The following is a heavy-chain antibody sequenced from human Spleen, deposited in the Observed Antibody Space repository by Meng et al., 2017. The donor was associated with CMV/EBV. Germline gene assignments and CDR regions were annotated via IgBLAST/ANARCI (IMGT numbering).Heavy chain of an antibody. V-gene: IGHV4-39*07. CDR3: ARGMAARLRGFDP. Sequence: SETLSLTCTVSGGSISSSDYYWGWIRQPPGKGLEWIGEINHSGSTNYNPSLKSRVTISVDTSKNQFSLKLSSVTAADTAVYYCARGMAARLRGFDPWGQGTLVTVSS. CDR1: GGSISSSDYY. D-gene: IGHD6-6*01. J-gene: IGHJ5*02. CDR2: INHSGST.